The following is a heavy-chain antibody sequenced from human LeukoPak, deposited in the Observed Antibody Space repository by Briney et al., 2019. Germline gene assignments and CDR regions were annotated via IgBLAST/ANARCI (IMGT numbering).Heavy chain of an antibody. CDR1: GFSLSTSGMR. D-gene: IGHD3-10*01. J-gene: IGHJ4*02. V-gene: IGHV2-70*04. CDR3: ARSPSGYGCDY. CDR2: IDWDDDK. Sequence: SGPALVKPTQTLALTCTFSGFSLSTSGMRVSWIRQPPGKALEWLARIDWDDDKFYSTSLKTRLTISKDTSKNQVVLTKTNMDPVDTATYYCARSPSGYGCDYWGQGTLVTVSS.